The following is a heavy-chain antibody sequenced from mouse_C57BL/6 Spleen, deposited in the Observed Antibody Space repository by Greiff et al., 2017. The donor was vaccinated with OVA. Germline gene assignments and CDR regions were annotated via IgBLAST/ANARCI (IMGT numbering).Heavy chain of an antibody. J-gene: IGHJ2*01. CDR1: GYTFTSYW. Sequence: QVQLQQSGAELVRPGSSVKLSCKASGYTFTSYWMHWVKQRPIQGLEWIGNIDPSDSETHYNQKFKDKATLTVDKSSSTAYMQLSSLTSEDSAVYYCARGPSTADYFDYWGQGTTLTVSS. D-gene: IGHD1-2*01. CDR2: IDPSDSET. CDR3: ARGPSTADYFDY. V-gene: IGHV1-52*01.